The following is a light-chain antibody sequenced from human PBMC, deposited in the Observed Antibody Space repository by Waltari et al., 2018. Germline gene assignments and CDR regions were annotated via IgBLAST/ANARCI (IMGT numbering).Light chain of an antibody. V-gene: IGKV3-20*01. CDR2: GAS. CDR1: QSVSRT. Sequence: EIVLTQSHGTLSLPPGERATLPCRASQSVSRTLAWYQQKPGQAPRLLIFGASNRATGIPDRFSGSGSGTDFSLIITRLEPEDSAMYYCQHYVRLPATFGQGTKVEIK. CDR3: QHYVRLPAT. J-gene: IGKJ1*01.